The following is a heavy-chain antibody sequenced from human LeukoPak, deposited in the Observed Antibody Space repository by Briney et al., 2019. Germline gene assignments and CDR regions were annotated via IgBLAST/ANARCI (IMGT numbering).Heavy chain of an antibody. CDR3: ARGLLPRRGYYYGMDV. V-gene: IGHV4-59*10. CDR2: IYTSGST. CDR1: GGSFSGYY. J-gene: IGHJ6*02. D-gene: IGHD3-10*01. Sequence: SETLSLTCAVYGGSFSGYYWSWIRQPAGKGLEWIGRIYTSGSTNYNPSLKSRVTMSVDTSKNQFSLKLSSVTAADTAVYYCARGLLPRRGYYYGMDVWGQGTTVTVSS.